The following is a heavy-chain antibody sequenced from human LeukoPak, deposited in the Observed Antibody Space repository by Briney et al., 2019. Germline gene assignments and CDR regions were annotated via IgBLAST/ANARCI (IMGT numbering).Heavy chain of an antibody. CDR3: SGLAVATTYFDY. Sequence: SETLSLTCTVSGGSISSYSWSWNRQPPGKGLEWIGYIYYSGSTNYNAYFESRGTITVDTSTNQFSLKLSYVIAAEEAVFYCSGLAVATTYFDYSGQGTLVTASS. J-gene: IGHJ4*02. V-gene: IGHV4-59*08. CDR1: GGSISSYS. CDR2: IYYSGST. D-gene: IGHD5-12*01.